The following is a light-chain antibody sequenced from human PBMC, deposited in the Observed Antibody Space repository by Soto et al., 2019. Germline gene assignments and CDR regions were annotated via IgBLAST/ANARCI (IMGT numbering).Light chain of an antibody. CDR3: QSYDSSLSGSV. CDR1: SSNIGADYD. V-gene: IGLV1-40*01. J-gene: IGLJ3*02. CDR2: ANT. Sequence: QSALTQPPSVSGAPGQRVTISCTGSSSNIGADYDVHWYQQLPGAAPKLLIRANTHRPSGVPDRFSASKSGTSASLAITGLQADDEADYSCQSYDSSLSGSVFGGGTKVTVL.